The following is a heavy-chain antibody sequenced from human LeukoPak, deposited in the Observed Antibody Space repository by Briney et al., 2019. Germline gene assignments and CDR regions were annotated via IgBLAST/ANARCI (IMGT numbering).Heavy chain of an antibody. CDR2: GSESGGT. CDR1: GGSLNGHY. D-gene: IGHD3-3*01. CDR3: AKNGQSGFSFDP. J-gene: IGHJ5*02. V-gene: IGHV4-34*01. Sequence: SENLSLTCAVYGGSLNGHYWSWIRQPPGKGLEWIGEGSESGGTKFNPSLKSRVIISADTSKNQFSLKVKSVAAADTAVYYCAKNGQSGFSFDPWGQGTLVTVSS.